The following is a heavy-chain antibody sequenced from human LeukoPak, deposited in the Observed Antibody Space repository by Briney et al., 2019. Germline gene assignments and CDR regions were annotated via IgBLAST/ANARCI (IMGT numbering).Heavy chain of an antibody. CDR1: GFTSSSYA. Sequence: PGGSLRLSCADSGFTSSSYAMRWVRQAPGKALEWVSAISGSGGSTYYADSVKGRFTISRDNSKNTLYLQMNSLRAEDTAVYYCAKEEDYYGSGSYFYWGQGTLVTVSS. V-gene: IGHV3-23*01. D-gene: IGHD3-10*01. J-gene: IGHJ4*02. CDR2: ISGSGGST. CDR3: AKEEDYYGSGSYFY.